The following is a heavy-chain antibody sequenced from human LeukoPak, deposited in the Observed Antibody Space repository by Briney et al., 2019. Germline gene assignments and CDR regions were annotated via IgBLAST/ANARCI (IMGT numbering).Heavy chain of an antibody. J-gene: IGHJ6*02. Sequence: GGSLRLSCSASGFTFSNSAMHWVRQAPGKGLEYVSTISSNGGSTYYADSVKGRFTISRDNSKNTLFLQMSSLRPEDTSVYYCGKEAPPPLEKGMDVWGQGTTVTVSS. CDR2: ISSNGGST. D-gene: IGHD3-3*01. V-gene: IGHV3-64D*06. CDR3: GKEAPPPLEKGMDV. CDR1: GFTFSNSA.